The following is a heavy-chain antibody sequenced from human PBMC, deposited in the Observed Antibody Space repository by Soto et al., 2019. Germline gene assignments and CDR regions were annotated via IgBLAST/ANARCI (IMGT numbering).Heavy chain of an antibody. J-gene: IGHJ5*02. CDR3: ASLLIRRDGYNSWFDP. Sequence: ASVKVSCKASGYTFINYDISWVRQATGQGLEWMGWMNPGSGKTGYANKFQGRVTMTRDASTSTAHLELSSVTAADTAVYYCASLLIRRDGYNSWFDPWGQGTLVTVSS. D-gene: IGHD5-12*01. V-gene: IGHV1-8*02. CDR2: MNPGSGKT. CDR1: GYTFINYD.